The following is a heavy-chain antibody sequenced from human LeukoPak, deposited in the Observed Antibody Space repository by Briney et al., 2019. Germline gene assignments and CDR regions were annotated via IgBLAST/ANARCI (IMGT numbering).Heavy chain of an antibody. CDR3: ARSPIAVAGQNTFDY. J-gene: IGHJ4*02. CDR2: LYSGGST. Sequence: GGSPRLSCAASGFSVSSNYMSWVRQAPGKGLEWVSVLYSGGSTYYADSVKGRFTISRDNSKNTLYLQMNSLRAEDTAVYYCARSPIAVAGQNTFDYWGPGTLVTVSS. D-gene: IGHD6-19*01. V-gene: IGHV3-66*01. CDR1: GFSVSSNY.